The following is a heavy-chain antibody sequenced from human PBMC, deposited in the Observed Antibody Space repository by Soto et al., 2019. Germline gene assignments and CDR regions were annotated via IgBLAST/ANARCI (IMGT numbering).Heavy chain of an antibody. J-gene: IGHJ4*02. CDR1: GFSFSTST. CDR2: VSDYGSNA. V-gene: IGHV3-30-3*01. CDR3: AGVRPGDNGYPFFDY. D-gene: IGHD3-22*01. Sequence: GGSLRVSCAASGFSFSTSTMHWVRLTAGKGLEWVALVSDYGSNADYADSVQGRFTISRDNSKNTLFLQMDSLRPEDTAIYYCAGVRPGDNGYPFFDYWGQGTLVTVS.